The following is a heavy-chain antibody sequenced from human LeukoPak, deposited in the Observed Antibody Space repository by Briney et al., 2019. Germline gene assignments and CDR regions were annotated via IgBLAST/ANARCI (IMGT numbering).Heavy chain of an antibody. J-gene: IGHJ5*02. Sequence: PSETLSLTCAVSGYSISSGYYWGWIRQPPGKGREWIGSLYHSGTTYYNPSLKSRVTISVDTSKNQFSLKLTSVTAADTALYYCARGSNNYYGSGSYNNWFDPWGQGTLVTVSS. CDR3: ARGSNNYYGSGSYNNWFDP. CDR2: LYHSGTT. V-gene: IGHV4-38-2*01. D-gene: IGHD3-10*01. CDR1: GYSISSGYY.